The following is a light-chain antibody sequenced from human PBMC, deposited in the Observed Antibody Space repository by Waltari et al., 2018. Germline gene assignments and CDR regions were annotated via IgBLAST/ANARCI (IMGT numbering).Light chain of an antibody. Sequence: IVMTQSPATLSVSPGARATLPCRASQSVGGNLAWYQQKPGQAPRLLIYGASTWVTGLPARFSGSGSETEFTLTISSVQSEDFAVYYCQQYNDWPLYTFGQGTKLEIK. CDR2: GAS. J-gene: IGKJ2*01. CDR1: QSVGGN. V-gene: IGKV3-15*01. CDR3: QQYNDWPLYT.